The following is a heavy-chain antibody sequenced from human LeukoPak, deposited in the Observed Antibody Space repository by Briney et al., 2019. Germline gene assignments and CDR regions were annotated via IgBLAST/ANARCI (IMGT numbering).Heavy chain of an antibody. CDR1: GDSVSSNNGA. CDR3: ARDLGTSGRYTFDF. V-gene: IGHV6-1*01. D-gene: IGHD6-19*01. J-gene: IGHJ4*02. CDR2: TYYRSKWYN. Sequence: SQTLSLTCAISGDSVSSNNGAWNWIRQSPSRGLEWLGRTYYRSKWYNDDAAFIQGRITINPDTSKNQFSLQLNSVTPEDTAVYYCARDLGTSGRYTFDFWGQGTLVTVS.